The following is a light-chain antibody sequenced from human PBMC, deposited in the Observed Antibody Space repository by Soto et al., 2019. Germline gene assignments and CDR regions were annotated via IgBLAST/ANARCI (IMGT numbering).Light chain of an antibody. CDR3: QQYGGVPYT. V-gene: IGKV3-15*01. J-gene: IGKJ2*01. CDR1: QSVSSN. CDR2: GAS. Sequence: EIVMTQSPATLSVSPGERATLSCRASQSVSSNLAWYQQKPGQAPRLLIYGASTRATGIPARFSGSGSGTEFTLTISRLEPEDFAIYYCQQYGGVPYTFGQGTKVDIK.